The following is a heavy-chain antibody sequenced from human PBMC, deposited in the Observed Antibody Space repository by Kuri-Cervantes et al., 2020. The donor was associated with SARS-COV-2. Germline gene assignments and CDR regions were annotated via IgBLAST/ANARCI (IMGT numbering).Heavy chain of an antibody. Sequence: SVKVSCKASGGTFSSYAISWVRQAPGQGLEWMGGIIPIFGTANYAQKFQGRVTITADESTSTAYMELSSLRSEDTAVYYCASGAVDSSGYAVSYYYYGMDVWGQGTTVTVSS. J-gene: IGHJ6*02. CDR3: ASGAVDSSGYAVSYYYYGMDV. CDR2: IIPIFGTA. V-gene: IGHV1-69*13. D-gene: IGHD3-22*01. CDR1: GGTFSSYA.